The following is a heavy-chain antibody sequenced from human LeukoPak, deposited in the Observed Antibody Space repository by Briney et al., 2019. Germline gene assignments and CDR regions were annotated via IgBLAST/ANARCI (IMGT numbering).Heavy chain of an antibody. CDR3: ARVPAAILDWFDP. CDR2: IYYSGST. Sequence: GSLRLSCAASGFTFSSYAMSWIRQPPGKGLEWIAYIYYSGSTHYNPSLKSRVAMSVDTSKNQFSLKLSSVTAADTAVYYCARVPAAILDWFDPWGQGTLVTVSS. J-gene: IGHJ5*02. CDR1: GFTFSSYA. V-gene: IGHV4-59*12. D-gene: IGHD2-2*02.